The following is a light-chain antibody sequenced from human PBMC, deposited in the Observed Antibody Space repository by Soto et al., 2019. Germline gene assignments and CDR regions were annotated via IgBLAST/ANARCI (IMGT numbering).Light chain of an antibody. Sequence: QSALTQPAAVSGSRGQSITISCTGTSSDIGDYTHVSWYQQHPGKAPKLIIYEVSDRPSGVSNRFSGSKSGNTASLTISGLQTEDEAAYYCCSYTSISTSAVFGGGTKLTVL. J-gene: IGLJ2*01. CDR3: CSYTSISTSAV. CDR1: SSDIGDYTH. V-gene: IGLV2-14*01. CDR2: EVS.